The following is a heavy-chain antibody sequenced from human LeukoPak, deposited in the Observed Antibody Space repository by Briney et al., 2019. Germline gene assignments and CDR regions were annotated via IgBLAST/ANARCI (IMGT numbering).Heavy chain of an antibody. CDR2: INHSGST. J-gene: IGHJ4*02. CDR1: GGSFSGYY. V-gene: IGHV4-34*01. D-gene: IGHD5-18*01. Sequence: SETLSLTCAVYGGSFSGYYWSWIRQPPGKGLEWIGEINHSGSTNYNPSLKSRVTISVDTSKNQFSLKLSSVTAADTAVYYCARRGYSYDYFDYWGQGTLVTVSS. CDR3: ARRGYSYDYFDY.